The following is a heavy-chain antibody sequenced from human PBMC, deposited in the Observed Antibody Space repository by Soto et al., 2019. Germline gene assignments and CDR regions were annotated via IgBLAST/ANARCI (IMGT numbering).Heavy chain of an antibody. V-gene: IGHV3-30*04. J-gene: IGHJ4*02. D-gene: IGHD5-18*01. CDR1: GFSFSSYA. CDR2: ISYAGTNK. Sequence: QLVESGGGVVQPGGSLRLSCEGSGFSFSSYAIHWARQAPGKGLEWVAVISYAGTNKYYGASVRGRFTISRDDSKNTVYLQMNTLRAEDAGIYYCGRDNMIQLWPPSSVDSWGQGALVTVTS. CDR3: GRDNMIQLWPPSSVDS.